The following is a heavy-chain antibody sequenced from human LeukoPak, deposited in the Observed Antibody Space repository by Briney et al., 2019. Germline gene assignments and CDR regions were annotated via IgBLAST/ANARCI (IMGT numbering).Heavy chain of an antibody. V-gene: IGHV4-38-2*01. CDR2: IYHSGST. CDR3: ARHASGGDY. D-gene: IGHD6-19*01. CDR1: GYSISSGYY. Sequence: PSETLSLTCAVSGYSISSGYYCGWIRQPPGNGLEWIGSIYHSGSTYYNPSLKSRVTISVDTSKNQFSLKLSSVTAADTAVYYCARHASGGDYWGQGTLVTVSS. J-gene: IGHJ4*02.